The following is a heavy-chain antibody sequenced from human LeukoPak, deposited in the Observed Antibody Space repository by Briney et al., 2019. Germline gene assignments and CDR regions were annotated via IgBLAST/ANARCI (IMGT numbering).Heavy chain of an antibody. J-gene: IGHJ6*03. D-gene: IGHD3-9*01. V-gene: IGHV1-46*01. CDR3: ARGAYDILSHYYYMDV. CDR1: GYTFTSYY. CDR2: INPSGGRT. Sequence: ASVKVSCKASGYTFTSYYIHWVRQAPGQGLEWMGIINPSGGRTNYAQKFQGRVTMTRDMSTSTVYMELSSLRSEDTAVYYCARGAYDILSHYYYMDVWGKGTTVTVSS.